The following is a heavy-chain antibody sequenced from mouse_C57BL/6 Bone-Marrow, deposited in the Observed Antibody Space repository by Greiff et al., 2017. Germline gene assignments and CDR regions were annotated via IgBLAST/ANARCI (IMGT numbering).Heavy chain of an antibody. V-gene: IGHV3-6*01. CDR2: ISYDGSN. J-gene: IGHJ1*03. CDR3: AREGLI. CDR1: GYSITSGYY. Sequence: DVQLQESGPGLVKPSQSLSLTCSVTGYSITSGYYWNWIRQFPGNKLEWMGYISYDGSNNYNPSLKNRISITRDTSKNQFFLKLNSVTTEDTATYYCAREGLIWGTGTTVTVSS.